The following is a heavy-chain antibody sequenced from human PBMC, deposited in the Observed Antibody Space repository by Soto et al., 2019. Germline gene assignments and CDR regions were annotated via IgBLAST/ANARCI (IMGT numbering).Heavy chain of an antibody. CDR1: GGSISSGGYY. J-gene: IGHJ4*02. Sequence: QVQLQESGPGLVKPSQTLSLTCTVSGGSISSGGYYWSWIRQHPGKGLEWIGYIYYSGSTYYNPSLKSRVTISVDTSKNQFSLKLSSVTAADTAVYYCARAVPYYDSSGYLGYDFDYWGQGTLVTVSS. CDR2: IYYSGST. D-gene: IGHD3-22*01. CDR3: ARAVPYYDSSGYLGYDFDY. V-gene: IGHV4-31*03.